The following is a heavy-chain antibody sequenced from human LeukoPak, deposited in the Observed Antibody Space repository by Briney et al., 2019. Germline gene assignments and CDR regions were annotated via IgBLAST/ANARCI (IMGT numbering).Heavy chain of an antibody. CDR1: GFTFTSYD. CDR2: IWYDGSNT. CDR3: AKDWGSGGWYNYFDP. D-gene: IGHD6-19*01. Sequence: TGGSLRLSCAASGFTFTSYDMHWVRQAPGKGLEWVALIWYDGSNTYYTDSVRGRFTISRDNSKSTLYLQMDSPRAEDTAVYHCAKDWGSGGWYNYFDPWGQGTLVTVSS. V-gene: IGHV3-30*02. J-gene: IGHJ5*02.